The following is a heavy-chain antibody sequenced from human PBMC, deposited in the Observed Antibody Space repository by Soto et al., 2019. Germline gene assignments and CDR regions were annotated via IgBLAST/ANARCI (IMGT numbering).Heavy chain of an antibody. V-gene: IGHV3-33*01. D-gene: IGHD5-18*01. J-gene: IGHJ6*03. CDR2: IWSDGSNE. Sequence: QVQLVESGGGVVQPGRSLRLSCAASEFTFSRHGMHWVRQAPGKGLQWVGVIWSDGSNEVYADSVKGRFIISRDNSKNILYLQMNSLRAEDTAVYYCARERTCGDSKHNYRDVWGTGITVTVSS. CDR3: ARERTCGDSKHNYRDV. CDR1: EFTFSRHG.